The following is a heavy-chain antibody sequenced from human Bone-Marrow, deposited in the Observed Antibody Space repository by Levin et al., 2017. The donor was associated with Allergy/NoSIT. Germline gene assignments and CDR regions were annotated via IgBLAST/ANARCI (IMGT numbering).Heavy chain of an antibody. CDR3: AKGMENGVNGDYGMDV. V-gene: IGHV3-9*01. D-gene: IGHD1-1*01. CDR1: EFIFDDYA. CDR2: ISWNSGNI. J-gene: IGHJ6*02. Sequence: GGSLRLSCVGSEFIFDDYAMHWVRQVPGQGLEWVASISWNSGNIGYADSVKGRFTISRDNTKNSLYLQVSSLRVEDTSLYYCAKGMENGVNGDYGMDVWGQGTAVTV.